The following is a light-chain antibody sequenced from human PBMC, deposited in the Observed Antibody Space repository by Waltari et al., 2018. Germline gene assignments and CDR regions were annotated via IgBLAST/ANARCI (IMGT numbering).Light chain of an antibody. Sequence: AIQLTQFPSSLSASVGASVTVTCRASQDISNTLAWYQQKPGKAPKLLIYDASTVESGVPSRFSGSGSGTDFTLTISSLQPEDFATYYCQQFKSYPITFGQGTRLK. J-gene: IGKJ5*01. V-gene: IGKV1-13*02. CDR1: QDISNT. CDR3: QQFKSYPIT. CDR2: DAS.